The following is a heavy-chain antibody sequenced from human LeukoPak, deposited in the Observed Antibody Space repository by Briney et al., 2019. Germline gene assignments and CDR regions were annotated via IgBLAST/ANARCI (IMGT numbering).Heavy chain of an antibody. CDR2: ISSSSSYI. D-gene: IGHD3-22*01. CDR1: GFTFSSYS. CDR3: AREGGQDYYDSSGYY. V-gene: IGHV3-21*01. J-gene: IGHJ4*02. Sequence: GGSLRLSCAAFGFTFSSYSMNWVRQAPGKGLEWVSSISSSSSYIYYADSVKGRFTISRDNAKNSLYLQMNSLRAEDTAVYYCAREGGQDYYDSSGYYWGQGTLVTVSS.